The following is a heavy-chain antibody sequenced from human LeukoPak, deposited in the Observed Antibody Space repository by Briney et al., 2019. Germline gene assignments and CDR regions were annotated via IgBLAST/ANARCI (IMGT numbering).Heavy chain of an antibody. D-gene: IGHD3-22*01. Sequence: PSETLSLTCTVSGGSISSGDYYWSWIRQPPGKGLEWIGYIYYSGSTYYNPSLKSRVTISVDTSKNQFSLKLSSVTAADMAVYYCATVGYYDSSGLVWGQGTLVTVSS. J-gene: IGHJ4*02. CDR2: IYYSGST. V-gene: IGHV4-30-4*01. CDR3: ATVGYYDSSGLV. CDR1: GGSISSGDYY.